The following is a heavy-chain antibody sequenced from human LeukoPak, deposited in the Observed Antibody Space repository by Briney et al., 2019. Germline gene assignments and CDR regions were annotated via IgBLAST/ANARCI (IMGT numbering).Heavy chain of an antibody. J-gene: IGHJ5*02. V-gene: IGHV1-18*01. CDR2: ISAYNGNT. Sequence: ASVKVSCKASGYTFTSYGISWVRQAPGQGLEWMGWISAYNGNTNYAQKLQGRVTMTTDTSTSTAYMELRSLRSDDTAVYYCARHIYSYGLHWFDPWGQGTLVTVSS. D-gene: IGHD5-18*01. CDR1: GYTFTSYG. CDR3: ARHIYSYGLHWFDP.